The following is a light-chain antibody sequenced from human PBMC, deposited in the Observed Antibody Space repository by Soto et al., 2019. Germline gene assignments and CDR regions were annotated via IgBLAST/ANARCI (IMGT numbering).Light chain of an antibody. CDR2: EVS. Sequence: QSALTQPASVSGSPGQSITISCSGTSSDVGGYNYVSWFQQHPGTAPKLIIYEVSNRPSGLSNRFSGFKSGNTASLTISGLQAEDEADYYCCSYAGSSYSVLFGGGTKLTVL. CDR1: SSDVGGYNY. CDR3: CSYAGSSYSVL. J-gene: IGLJ3*02. V-gene: IGLV2-14*01.